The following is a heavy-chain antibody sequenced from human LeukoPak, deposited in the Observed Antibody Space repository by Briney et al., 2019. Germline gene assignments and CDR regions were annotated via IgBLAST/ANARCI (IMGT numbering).Heavy chain of an antibody. CDR3: ARDTTPQYSYDSIVHYYDALGM. D-gene: IGHD3-22*01. CDR2: IRQDGSAK. CDR1: GFTFSTYW. V-gene: IGHV3-7*04. J-gene: IGHJ3*02. Sequence: NPGGSLRLSCVASGFTFSTYWVTWVRQAPGKGLEWVANIRQDGSAKYYVDSVKGRFTISRDNAKNSLFLQMNSLRAGDTAEYYCARDTTPQYSYDSIVHYYDALGMWGQGTMVTVSS.